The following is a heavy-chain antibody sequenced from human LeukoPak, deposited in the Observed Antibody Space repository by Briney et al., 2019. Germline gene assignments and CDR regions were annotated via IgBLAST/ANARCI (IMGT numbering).Heavy chain of an antibody. Sequence: PSETLSLTCTVSGGSISSHYWSWIRQPPGKGLEWIGYIYYSGSTNYNPSLKSRVTISVDTSKNQFSLKLSSVTAADTAVYYCASGEGDYFDYWGQGTLVTVPS. CDR2: IYYSGST. J-gene: IGHJ4*02. D-gene: IGHD4-17*01. V-gene: IGHV4-59*11. CDR3: ASGEGDYFDY. CDR1: GGSISSHY.